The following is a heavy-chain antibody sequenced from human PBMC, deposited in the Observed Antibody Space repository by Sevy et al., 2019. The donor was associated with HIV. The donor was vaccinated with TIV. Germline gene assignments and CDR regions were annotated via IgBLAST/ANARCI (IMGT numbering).Heavy chain of an antibody. Sequence: SETLSLTCTVSGVSISPYYWAWIRQPPGKGLECVGFIGSTNYNPSLKSRVTTLVDTSKNQFSLKLSSVTVADTAIYYCARGGPNQHQLDYFDYWGQGALVTVSS. CDR1: GVSISPYY. CDR3: ARGGPNQHQLDYFDY. CDR2: IGST. J-gene: IGHJ4*02. D-gene: IGHD6-13*01. V-gene: IGHV4-59*01.